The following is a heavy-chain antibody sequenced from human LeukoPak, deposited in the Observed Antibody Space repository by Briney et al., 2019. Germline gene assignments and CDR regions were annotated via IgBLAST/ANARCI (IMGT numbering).Heavy chain of an antibody. Sequence: GGSLRLSCAASGFTFSSYAMSWVRQAPGKGLEWVSAISGSGGSTYYADSMKGRFTISRDNAKNSLYLQMNSLRAEDTAVYYCARVIGSGSYVGPQYYYYYGMDGWGQGATVTVSS. CDR2: ISGSGGST. V-gene: IGHV3-23*01. CDR3: ARVIGSGSYVGPQYYYYYGMDG. CDR1: GFTFSSYA. D-gene: IGHD3-10*01. J-gene: IGHJ6*02.